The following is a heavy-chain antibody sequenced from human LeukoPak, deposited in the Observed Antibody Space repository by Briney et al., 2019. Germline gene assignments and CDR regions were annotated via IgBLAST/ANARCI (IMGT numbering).Heavy chain of an antibody. CDR1: GGSVSNGSYY. J-gene: IGHJ5*02. V-gene: IGHV4-61*01. CDR2: IYYSGST. CDR3: ARGAGTPKGGFDP. Sequence: KPSETLSLTCTVSGGSVSNGSYYWSWIRQPPGKGLEWIGYIYYSGSTNYNPSLKSRVTISVDTSKNQFSLKLSSVTAADTAVYYCARGAGTPKGGFDPWGQGTLVTVSS. D-gene: IGHD1-1*01.